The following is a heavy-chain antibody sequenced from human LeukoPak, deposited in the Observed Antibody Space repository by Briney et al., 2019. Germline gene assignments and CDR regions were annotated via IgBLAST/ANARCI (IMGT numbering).Heavy chain of an antibody. CDR1: GFTFSSYG. CDR3: AKGPYYDYVWGSYRYRYYYYYMDV. Sequence: GGSLRLSCAASGFTFSSYGMHWVRQAPGKGLEWVAVISYDGSNKYYADSVKGRFTISRDNSKNTLYLQMNSLRAEDTAVYYCAKGPYYDYVWGSYRYRYYYYYMDVWGKGTTVTISS. D-gene: IGHD3-16*02. V-gene: IGHV3-30*18. J-gene: IGHJ6*03. CDR2: ISYDGSNK.